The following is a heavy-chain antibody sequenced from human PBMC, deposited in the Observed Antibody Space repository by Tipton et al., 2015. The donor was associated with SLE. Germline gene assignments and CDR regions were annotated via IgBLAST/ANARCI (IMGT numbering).Heavy chain of an antibody. D-gene: IGHD3-16*01. CDR2: LYAGGST. CDR1: GVSISTSRYY. Sequence: TLSLTCSVSGVSISTSRYYWGWIRQSPGQGLEWVGSLYAGGSTYFHPSLKSRASISADASRNQFSLKLTSVTAADTAVYYCARSDGGYWGQGTLVTVSS. J-gene: IGHJ4*02. CDR3: ARSDGGY. V-gene: IGHV4-39*07.